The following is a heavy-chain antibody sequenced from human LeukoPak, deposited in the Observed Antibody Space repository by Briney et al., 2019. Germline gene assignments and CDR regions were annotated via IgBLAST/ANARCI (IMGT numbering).Heavy chain of an antibody. CDR2: ISSSSSYI. J-gene: IGHJ4*02. CDR3: ARGGGNDYGDY. CDR1: GFTFSSYS. Sequence: GSLRLSCAASGFTFSSYSMNWVRQAPGKGLEWVSSISSSSSYIYYADSVKGRFTISRDNAKNTLYLQMNSLRAEDTAVYYCARGGGNDYGDYWGQGTLVTVSS. V-gene: IGHV3-21*01.